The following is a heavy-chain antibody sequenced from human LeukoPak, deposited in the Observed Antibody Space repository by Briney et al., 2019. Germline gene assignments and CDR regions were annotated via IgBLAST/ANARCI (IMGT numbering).Heavy chain of an antibody. CDR3: ARYYGSGFMDV. CDR1: GFTFSDYY. D-gene: IGHD3-10*01. CDR2: ISRGGSTT. V-gene: IGHV3-11*01. J-gene: IGHJ6*02. Sequence: GGSLRLSCAASGFTFSDYYMSWIRQAPGKGLEWVSYISRGGSTTYYADSVKGRFTISRDNAKNLLFLQTNSLRGEDTAVYYCARYYGSGFMDVWGQGTTVTVS.